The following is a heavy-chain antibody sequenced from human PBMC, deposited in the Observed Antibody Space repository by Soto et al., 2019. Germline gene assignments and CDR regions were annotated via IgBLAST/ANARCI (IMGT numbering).Heavy chain of an antibody. CDR1: GGSISSGGYY. J-gene: IGHJ4*02. Sequence: SETLSLTCTFSGGSISSGGYYWSWIRQHPGKGLEWIGYIYYSGSTYYNPSLKSRVTISVDTSKNQFSLKLSSVTAADTAVYYCARTHPGYYFDYWGQGTLVTVSS. D-gene: IGHD6-25*01. CDR2: IYYSGST. CDR3: ARTHPGYYFDY. V-gene: IGHV4-31*03.